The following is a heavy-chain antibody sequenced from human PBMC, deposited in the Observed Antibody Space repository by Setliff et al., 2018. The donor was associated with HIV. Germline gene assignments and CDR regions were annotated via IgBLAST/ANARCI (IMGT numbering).Heavy chain of an antibody. CDR2: IGGIDSNT. V-gene: IGHV3-23*01. D-gene: IGHD6-13*01. Sequence: GGSLRLSCAASGFTVNTLNIYAMSWVRQAPGKGLEWVSSIGGIDSNTHYADSVKGRFTISRDNSKNTLYLQMNGLRAEDTAVYYCANGRGLGSSWDFSFEHWGQGTLVTVSS. CDR3: ANGRGLGSSWDFSFEH. CDR1: GFTVNTLNIYA. J-gene: IGHJ4*02.